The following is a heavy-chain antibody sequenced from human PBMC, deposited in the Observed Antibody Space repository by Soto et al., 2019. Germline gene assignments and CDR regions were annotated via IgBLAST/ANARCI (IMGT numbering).Heavy chain of an antibody. V-gene: IGHV1-18*01. CDR2: ISAYNGNT. D-gene: IGHD2-15*01. J-gene: IGHJ6*01. Sequence: ASSVKFSFKDSGYTFTSYGISWVRQAPGQGLGWIGWISAYNGNTNYAQKLQGRDTITNPPSPSTACLELRNLRSHPAAVYYCARLGYWSVGCCPGGAYYYYRMDAW. CDR3: ARLGYWSVGCCPGGAYYYYRMDA. CDR1: GYTFTSYG.